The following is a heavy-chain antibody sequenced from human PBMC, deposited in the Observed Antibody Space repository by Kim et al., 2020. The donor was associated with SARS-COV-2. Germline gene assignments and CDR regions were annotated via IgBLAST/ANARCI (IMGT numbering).Heavy chain of an antibody. V-gene: IGHV1-69*13. CDR3: ARDRLSGDSSGYYDY. CDR1: GGTFSSYA. Sequence: SVKVSCKASGGTFSSYAISWVRQAPGQGLEWMGGIIPIFGTANYAQKFQGRVTITADESTSTAYMELSSLRSEDTAVYYCARDRLSGDSSGYYDYWGQGTLVTVSS. D-gene: IGHD3-22*01. J-gene: IGHJ4*02. CDR2: IIPIFGTA.